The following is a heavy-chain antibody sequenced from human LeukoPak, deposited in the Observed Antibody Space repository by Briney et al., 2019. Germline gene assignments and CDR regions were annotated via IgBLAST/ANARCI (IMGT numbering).Heavy chain of an antibody. Sequence: SETLSLTCSVSGGSISGYYWSWIRQPPGKGLEWIGEINHSGSTNYNPSLKSRVTISVDTSKNQFSLKLSSVTAADTAVYYCARGRGRSGGPYYYYGMDVWGQGTTVTVSS. CDR2: INHSGST. J-gene: IGHJ6*02. D-gene: IGHD2-15*01. CDR3: ARGRGRSGGPYYYYGMDV. V-gene: IGHV4-34*01. CDR1: GGSISGYY.